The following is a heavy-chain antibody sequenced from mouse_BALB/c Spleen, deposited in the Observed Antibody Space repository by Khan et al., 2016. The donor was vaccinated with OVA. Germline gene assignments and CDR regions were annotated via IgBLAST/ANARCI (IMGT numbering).Heavy chain of an antibody. D-gene: IGHD1-1*01. CDR1: GYTFTSYW. Sequence: DLVKPGTSVKLYCKASGYTFTSYWINWIKQRPGQGLEWIGRIGPGSSNTYYNEMFKGKAALTVDTSSSTAYIQPRSLSSEDSAAYFGAREDYYGRSCYAMDYGGQGTAVTVAS. J-gene: IGHJ4*01. V-gene: IGHV1S41*01. CDR2: IGPGSSNT. CDR3: AREDYYGRSCYAMDY.